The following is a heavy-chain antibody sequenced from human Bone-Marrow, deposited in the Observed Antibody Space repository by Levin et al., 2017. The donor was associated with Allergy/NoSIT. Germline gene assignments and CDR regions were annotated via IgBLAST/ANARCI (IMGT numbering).Heavy chain of an antibody. V-gene: IGHV3-30*18. D-gene: IGHD3-10*01. CDR3: AKDRVHYYGSGSYSYYFDY. Sequence: GGSLRLSCAASGFTFSSYGMHWVRQAPGKGLEWVAVISYDGSNKYYADSVKGRFTISRDNSKNTLYLQMNSLRAEDTAVYYCAKDRVHYYGSGSYSYYFDYWGQGTLVTVSS. CDR2: ISYDGSNK. CDR1: GFTFSSYG. J-gene: IGHJ4*02.